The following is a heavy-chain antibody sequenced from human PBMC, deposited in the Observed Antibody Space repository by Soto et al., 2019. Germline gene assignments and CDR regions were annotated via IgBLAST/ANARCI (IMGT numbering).Heavy chain of an antibody. Sequence: GASVKVSCKASGGTFSSYTIGWVRQAPGQGLEWMGRIIPILGIANYAQKFQGRVTITADKSTSTAYMELSSLRSEDTAVYYCAREHSDSLSTSPTPKMAFDIWGQGTMVTVSS. CDR2: IIPILGIA. V-gene: IGHV1-69*04. J-gene: IGHJ3*02. CDR3: AREHSDSLSTSPTPKMAFDI. CDR1: GGTFSSYT.